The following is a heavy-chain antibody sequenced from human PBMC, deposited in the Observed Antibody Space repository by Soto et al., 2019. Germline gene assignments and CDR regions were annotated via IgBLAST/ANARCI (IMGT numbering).Heavy chain of an antibody. CDR3: ARLGPRITMVRGVINRWFDP. CDR1: GGSISSYY. V-gene: IGHV4-59*08. CDR2: IYYSGST. D-gene: IGHD3-10*01. J-gene: IGHJ5*02. Sequence: SETLSLTCTVSGGSISSYYWSWIRQPPGKGLEWIGYIYYSGSTNYNPSLKSRVTISVDTSKNQFSLKLSSVTAADTAVYYCARLGPRITMVRGVINRWFDPWGQGTLVTVSS.